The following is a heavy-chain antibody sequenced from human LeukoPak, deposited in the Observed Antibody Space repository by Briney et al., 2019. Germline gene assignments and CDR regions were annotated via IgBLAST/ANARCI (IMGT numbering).Heavy chain of an antibody. Sequence: QPGGSLRLSCAASGFTFSSYGMHWVRQAPGKGLEWVAVIWYDGSNKYYVDSVKGRFTISRDNSKNTLYLQMNSLRAEDTAVYYCARGAPFLYSSSPKGLDYWGQGTLVTVSS. D-gene: IGHD6-13*01. V-gene: IGHV3-33*01. CDR1: GFTFSSYG. CDR2: IWYDGSNK. J-gene: IGHJ4*02. CDR3: ARGAPFLYSSSPKGLDY.